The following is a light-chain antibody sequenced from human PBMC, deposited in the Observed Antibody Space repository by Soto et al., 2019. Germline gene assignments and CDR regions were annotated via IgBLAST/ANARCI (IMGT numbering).Light chain of an antibody. V-gene: IGKV3-11*01. Sequence: EIVLTQSPATLSLSPGERATLSCRASQSVNIYLAWYQQKPGQAPRLLIYDASNRATGIPARFSGSGSGTDFTLTISSLEPEDIAVYYCQQYSVWPLTFGGGTKVEIK. J-gene: IGKJ4*01. CDR1: QSVNIY. CDR2: DAS. CDR3: QQYSVWPLT.